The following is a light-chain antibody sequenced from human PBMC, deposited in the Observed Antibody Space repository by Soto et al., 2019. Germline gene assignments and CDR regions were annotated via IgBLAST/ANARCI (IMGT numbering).Light chain of an antibody. J-gene: IGLJ3*02. V-gene: IGLV7-43*01. CDR3: LLYYGGSWV. CDR2: STS. CDR1: TGAVTSDNF. Sequence: QAVVTQEPSLTVSPGGTVTLTCASSTGAVTSDNFPNWFQQEPGQAPRALIYSTSKKHSWTPARFSGSLLGARAALTVSGVQPEDEAQYYCLLYYGGSWVFGGGTQLTVL.